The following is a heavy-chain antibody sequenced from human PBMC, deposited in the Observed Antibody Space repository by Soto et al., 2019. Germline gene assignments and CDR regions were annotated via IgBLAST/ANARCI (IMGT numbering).Heavy chain of an antibody. CDR3: VATNDYGDYPRVVGY. CDR2: ISSSSSTI. Sequence: EVQLVESGGGLVQPGGSLRLSCAASGFTFSSYSMNWVRQAPGKGLEWVSYISSSSSTIYYADSVKGRFTISRDNAKNSLYLQMNSLRDEDTAVYYCVATNDYGDYPRVVGYWGQGTLVTVSS. J-gene: IGHJ4*02. V-gene: IGHV3-48*02. D-gene: IGHD4-17*01. CDR1: GFTFSSYS.